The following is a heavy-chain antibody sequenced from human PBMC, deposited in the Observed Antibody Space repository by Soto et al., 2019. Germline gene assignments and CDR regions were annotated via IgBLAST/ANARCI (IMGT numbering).Heavy chain of an antibody. J-gene: IGHJ3*02. V-gene: IGHV3-23*01. CDR2: ISGSGGST. D-gene: IGHD1-7*01. CDR3: AKGNSWSPALVLDI. Sequence: VGSLRLSCAASGFTFIIYAMNWVLQTPGKGLEWVSAISGSGGSTYYADSVKGRFTISRDSSKNTLYLQMNSLRAEDTAVYYCAKGNSWSPALVLDIWGQGTMVTVSS. CDR1: GFTFIIYA.